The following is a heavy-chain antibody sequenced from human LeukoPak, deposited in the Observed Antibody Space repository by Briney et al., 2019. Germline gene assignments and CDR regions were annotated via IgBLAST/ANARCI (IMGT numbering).Heavy chain of an antibody. Sequence: GGSLRLSCAASGFTVSSNYMTWVRQAPGKGLEWVSVIYSGGTTYSADSVKGRFIISRDNSKNTLYLQMNSLRAEDTAVCYCARVIRGVPNWGQGTLVTVSS. CDR3: ARVIRGVPN. J-gene: IGHJ4*02. D-gene: IGHD3-10*01. V-gene: IGHV3-66*01. CDR2: IYSGGTT. CDR1: GFTVSSNY.